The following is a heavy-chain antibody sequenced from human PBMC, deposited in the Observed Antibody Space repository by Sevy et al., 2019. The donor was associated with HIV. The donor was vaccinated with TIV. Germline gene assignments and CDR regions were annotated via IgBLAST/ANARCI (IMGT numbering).Heavy chain of an antibody. V-gene: IGHV3-7*03. D-gene: IGHD2-2*01. J-gene: IGHJ6*02. CDR2: IKRDGSEK. CDR3: ARDCSSTTCLWGLDV. CDR1: GFTFSNYW. Sequence: GGPLRLSCAASGFTFSNYWMSWVRQAPGKGLEWVAHIKRDGSEKYYVDSVKGRFSISRDNPKNSLYLQMNSLRAEDTAVYYCARDCSSTTCLWGLDVWGQGTTVTVSS.